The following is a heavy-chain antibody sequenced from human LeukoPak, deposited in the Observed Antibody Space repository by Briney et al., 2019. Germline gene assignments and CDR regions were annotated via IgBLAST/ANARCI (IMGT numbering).Heavy chain of an antibody. CDR1: GYTFTGYY. D-gene: IGHD3-9*01. Sequence: GASVKVSCKASGYTFTGYYMHWVRQAPGQGLEWMGWINPNSGGTNYAQKFQGWVTMTRDTSISTAYMELSRLRSDDTAVYYCARARNRIGDYDILGYWGQGTLVTVSS. J-gene: IGHJ4*02. V-gene: IGHV1-2*04. CDR3: ARARNRIGDYDILGY. CDR2: INPNSGGT.